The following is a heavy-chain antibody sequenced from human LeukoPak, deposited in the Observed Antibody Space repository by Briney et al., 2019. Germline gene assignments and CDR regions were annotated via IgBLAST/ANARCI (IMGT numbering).Heavy chain of an antibody. Sequence: SETLSLTCTVSGCSISSSSYYWGWIRQPPGKGLEWIGSIYYSGSTYYNPSLRSRVVISVDTSKNQFSLKLSSVTAADTAVYYCATSHCSSTSCYSLDIWGQGTMVTVSS. J-gene: IGHJ3*02. CDR1: GCSISSSSYY. V-gene: IGHV4-39*07. CDR3: ATSHCSSTSCYSLDI. CDR2: IYYSGST. D-gene: IGHD2-2*01.